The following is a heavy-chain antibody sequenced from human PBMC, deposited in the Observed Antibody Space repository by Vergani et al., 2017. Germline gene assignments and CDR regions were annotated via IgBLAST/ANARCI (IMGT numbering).Heavy chain of an antibody. V-gene: IGHV3-23*04. CDR2: ISGSGGST. J-gene: IGHJ4*02. CDR3: ADLYGDDGFSPF. D-gene: IGHD2-21*01. CDR1: GFTFSSYA. Sequence: VQLVESGGGVVQPGGSLRLSCAASGFTFSSYAMSWVRQAPGKGLEWVSAISGSGGSTYYADSVKGRFTISRDDSKNTVYLQINSLRAEDTAFYYCADLYGDDGFSPFWGQGTLVTVSS.